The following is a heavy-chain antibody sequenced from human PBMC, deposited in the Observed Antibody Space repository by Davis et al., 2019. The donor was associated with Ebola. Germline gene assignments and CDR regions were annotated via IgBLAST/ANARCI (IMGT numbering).Heavy chain of an antibody. V-gene: IGHV4-59*01. D-gene: IGHD2/OR15-2a*01. CDR3: ARDREYCIGDTCRHGNNWFDP. CDR1: GLTFSDYA. CDR2: VSFTGRS. Sequence: ESLKISCATSGLTFSDYAMSWIRQAPGKGLEWIGFVSFTGRSSYHPSLQSRVTTSVDTSKNQVSLKLTSVTAADTAVYYCARDREYCIGDTCRHGNNWFDPWGQGILVTVSS. J-gene: IGHJ5*02.